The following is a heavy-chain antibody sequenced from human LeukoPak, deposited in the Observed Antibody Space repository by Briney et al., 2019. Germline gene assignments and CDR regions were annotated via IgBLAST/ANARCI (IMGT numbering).Heavy chain of an antibody. CDR3: ARDREINYDSSGFDAFDI. J-gene: IGHJ3*02. V-gene: IGHV1-18*01. CDR1: GYTFTSYG. Sequence: GASVKVSCKASGYTFTSYGISWVRQAPGQGLEWMGWISAYNGNTNYAQKLQGRVTMTTDTSTSTAYMELRSLRSDDTAVYYCARDREINYDSSGFDAFDIWGQGTMVTVSS. CDR2: ISAYNGNT. D-gene: IGHD3-22*01.